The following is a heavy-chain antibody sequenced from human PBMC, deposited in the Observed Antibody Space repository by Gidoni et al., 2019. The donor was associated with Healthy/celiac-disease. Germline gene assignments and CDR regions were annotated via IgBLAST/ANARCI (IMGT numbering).Heavy chain of an antibody. Sequence: QVQLVQSGAEVKKPGSSVKVSCTASGGTFSSYAISWVRQAPGQGLEWMGGIIPIFGTANYAQKFQGRVTITADKSTSTAYMELSSLRSEDTAVYYCARGRAVAAETDYYYYMDVWGKGTTVTVSS. J-gene: IGHJ6*03. CDR2: IIPIFGTA. V-gene: IGHV1-69*06. D-gene: IGHD6-13*01. CDR3: ARGRAVAAETDYYYYMDV. CDR1: GGTFSSYA.